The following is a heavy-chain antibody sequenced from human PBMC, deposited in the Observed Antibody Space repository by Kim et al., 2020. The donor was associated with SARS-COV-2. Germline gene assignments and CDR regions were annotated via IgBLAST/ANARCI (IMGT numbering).Heavy chain of an antibody. Sequence: SETLSLTCTVSGGSISSYYWSWIRQPPGKGLELIGYIYYSGSTNYNPSLKSRVTISVDTSKNQFSLKLSSVTAADTAVYYCARGGSYVVLWSPPGWFDP. D-gene: IGHD3-10*01. CDR2: IYYSGST. CDR3: ARGGSYVVLWSPPGWFDP. J-gene: IGHJ5*02. CDR1: GGSISSYY. V-gene: IGHV4-59*01.